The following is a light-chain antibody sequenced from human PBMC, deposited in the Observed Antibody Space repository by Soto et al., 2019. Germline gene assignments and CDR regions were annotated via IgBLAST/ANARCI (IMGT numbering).Light chain of an antibody. Sequence: QSVLTQPPSASRTPGQMVTISCSGISSNIGSNSVNWYQQLPGTAPKLLMYSDSQRPSGVPDRFSGSKSGTSASLAISGLQSEDEADYYCATWDDSLNGPLFGGGTKGTVL. J-gene: IGLJ3*02. CDR3: ATWDDSLNGPL. CDR1: SSNIGSNS. V-gene: IGLV1-44*01. CDR2: SDS.